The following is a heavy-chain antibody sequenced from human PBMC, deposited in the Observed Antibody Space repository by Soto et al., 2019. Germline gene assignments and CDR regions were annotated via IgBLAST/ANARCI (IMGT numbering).Heavy chain of an antibody. V-gene: IGHV1-18*01. CDR3: ARDPWSIAAAGTSNAIDY. D-gene: IGHD6-13*01. Sequence: ASVKVSCKASGYTFTSYDISWVRQAPGQGLEWMGWISAYNGNTNYAQKLQGRVTMTTDTSTSTAYMELRSLRSDDTAVYYCARDPWSIAAAGTSNAIDYWGQGTLVTV. CDR2: ISAYNGNT. J-gene: IGHJ4*02. CDR1: GYTFTSYD.